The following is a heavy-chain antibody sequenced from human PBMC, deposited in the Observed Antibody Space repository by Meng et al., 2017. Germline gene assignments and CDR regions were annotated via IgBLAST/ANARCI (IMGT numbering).Heavy chain of an antibody. Sequence: SETLSLTCTVSGYSISSGYYWGWIRQPAGKGLEWIGRIYTSGSTNYNPSLKSRVTISVDTSKNQFSLKLSSVTAADTAVYYCAAEYDILTGYYKGYYFDYWGQGTLVTVSS. J-gene: IGHJ4*02. CDR1: GYSISSGYY. CDR2: IYTSGST. D-gene: IGHD3-9*01. CDR3: AAEYDILTGYYKGYYFDY. V-gene: IGHV4-61*02.